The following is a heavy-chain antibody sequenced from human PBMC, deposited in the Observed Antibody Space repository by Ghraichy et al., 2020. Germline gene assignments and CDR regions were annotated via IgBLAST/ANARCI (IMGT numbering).Heavy chain of an antibody. CDR1: GGSISSSSYY. D-gene: IGHD6-13*01. CDR3: AVIAASGN. Sequence: GSLRLSCTVSGGSISSSSYYWGWVRQPPGKGLEWIASIYYSGSTYYNPSLKSRVTISADTSKNQFSLKLRSVTAADTAVYYCAVIAASGNWGQGTLVTVSS. CDR2: IYYSGST. V-gene: IGHV4-39*01. J-gene: IGHJ4*02.